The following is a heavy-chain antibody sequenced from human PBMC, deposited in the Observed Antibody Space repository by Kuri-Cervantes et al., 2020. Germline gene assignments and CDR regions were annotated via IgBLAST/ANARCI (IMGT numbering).Heavy chain of an antibody. D-gene: IGHD6-19*01. V-gene: IGHV1-18*04. Sequence: ASVKVSCKASGYTFTYYCIAWVRQAPGQGLEWMGWISACNGNTNYAQKLQGRVTMTTDTSTSTAYMELRSLRSEDTAVYYCARGRLIAVTGIEGSTYTYYFDYWGQGTLVTVSS. J-gene: IGHJ4*02. CDR3: ARGRLIAVTGIEGSTYTYYFDY. CDR2: ISACNGNT. CDR1: GYTFTYYC.